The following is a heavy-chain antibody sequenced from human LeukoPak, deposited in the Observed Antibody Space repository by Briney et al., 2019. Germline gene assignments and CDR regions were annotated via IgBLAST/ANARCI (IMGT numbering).Heavy chain of an antibody. J-gene: IGHJ4*02. D-gene: IGHD3-10*01. CDR3: ARGGGSGSYPTYYFDY. CDR2: INHSGST. V-gene: IGHV4-34*01. CDR1: GGSFSGYY. Sequence: SETLSLTCAVYGGSFSGYYWSWIRQPPGKGLEWIGEINHSGSTNYNPSLESRVTISVDTSKNQFSLKLSSVTAADTAVYYCARGGGSGSYPTYYFDYWGQGTLVTVSS.